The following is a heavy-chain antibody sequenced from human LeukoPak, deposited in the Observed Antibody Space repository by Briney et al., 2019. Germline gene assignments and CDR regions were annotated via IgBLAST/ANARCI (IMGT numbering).Heavy chain of an antibody. V-gene: IGHV3-30*03. Sequence: GGSLRLSCAASGFTFSSYGMHWVRQAPGKGLEWVAVISYDGSNKYYADSVKGRFTISRDNSKNTLYLQMNSLRAKDTAVYYCASNIVVVPAAILFLADVAFDIWGQGTMVTVSS. J-gene: IGHJ3*02. D-gene: IGHD2-2*01. CDR1: GFTFSSYG. CDR3: ASNIVVVPAAILFLADVAFDI. CDR2: ISYDGSNK.